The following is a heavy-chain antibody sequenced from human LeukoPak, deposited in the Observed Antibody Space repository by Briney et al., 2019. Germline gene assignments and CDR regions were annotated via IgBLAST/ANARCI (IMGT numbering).Heavy chain of an antibody. CDR2: IYYSGST. D-gene: IGHD3-3*01. Sequence: SETLSLTCTVSGGSISSSSYYWGWIRQPPGKGLEWIGSIYYSGSTYYNPSLKSRVTIFVDTSKNQFSLKLSSVTAADTAVYYCARHESDFWSGYSPFDPWGQGTLVTVSS. J-gene: IGHJ5*02. CDR3: ARHESDFWSGYSPFDP. V-gene: IGHV4-39*01. CDR1: GGSISSSSYY.